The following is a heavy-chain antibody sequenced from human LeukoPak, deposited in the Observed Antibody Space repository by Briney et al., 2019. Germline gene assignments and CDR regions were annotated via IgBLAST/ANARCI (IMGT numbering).Heavy chain of an antibody. Sequence: GSLRLSCAVSGFDVSSGYVNWVRQAPGKGLERVAVMYSVGTTYYSDSVKGRFTISRDNSKNTVSLQINSLRVEDTAIYYCARLEVARGVMLGLDVWGQGTTVSVSS. CDR3: ARLEVARGVMLGLDV. D-gene: IGHD3-10*01. V-gene: IGHV3-66*04. CDR1: GFDVSSGY. CDR2: MYSVGTT. J-gene: IGHJ6*02.